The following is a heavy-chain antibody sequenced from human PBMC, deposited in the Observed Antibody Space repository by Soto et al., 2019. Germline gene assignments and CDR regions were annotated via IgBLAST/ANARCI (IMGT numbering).Heavy chain of an antibody. D-gene: IGHD6-13*01. CDR2: IYYSGST. V-gene: IGHV4-31*03. Sequence: ETLSLTCTVSGGSISSGGYYWSWIRQHPGKGLEWIGYIYYSGSTYYNPSLKSRVTISVDTSKNQFSLKLSSVTAADTAVYYCARGQLVFSPYYFDYWGQGTLVTVSS. CDR3: ARGQLVFSPYYFDY. CDR1: GGSISSGGYY. J-gene: IGHJ4*02.